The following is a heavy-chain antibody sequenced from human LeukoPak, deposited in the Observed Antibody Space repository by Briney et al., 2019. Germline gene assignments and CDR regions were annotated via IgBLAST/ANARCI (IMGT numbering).Heavy chain of an antibody. CDR3: ARTLGYCSGGSCRGGWFDP. CDR1: GGSFSGYY. V-gene: IGHV4-59*08. Sequence: PAETLSLTCAVSGGSFSGYYWTWIRQPPGKGLEWIGTIYYSGSTYYNPSLKSRVTISVDTSKNQFSLKLSSVTAADTAVYYCARTLGYCSGGSCRGGWFDPWGQGTLVTVSS. D-gene: IGHD2-15*01. CDR2: IYYSGST. J-gene: IGHJ5*02.